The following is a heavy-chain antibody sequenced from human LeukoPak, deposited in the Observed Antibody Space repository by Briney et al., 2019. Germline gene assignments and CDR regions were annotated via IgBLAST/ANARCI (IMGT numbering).Heavy chain of an antibody. D-gene: IGHD1-7*01. V-gene: IGHV3-7*01. CDR3: ARAGTYETTWYH. CDR2: INQDGSGK. CDR1: GFSFSNYW. J-gene: IGHJ5*02. Sequence: GGSLRLSCAASGFSFSNYWMSWVRQAPGKGLEWVANINQDGSGKNYVDSVKGRFTISRDNAENSLYLQMNSLRAEDTALYFCARAGTYETTWYHWGQGTLVTVSS.